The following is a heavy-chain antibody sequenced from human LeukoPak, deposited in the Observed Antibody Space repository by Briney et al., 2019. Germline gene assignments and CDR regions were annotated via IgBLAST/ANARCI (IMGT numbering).Heavy chain of an antibody. D-gene: IGHD6-13*01. CDR2: ISAYNGNT. CDR1: GYTFTSYG. Sequence: ASVKVSCKASGYTFTSYGISWVRQAPGQGLEWMGLISAYNGNTNYAQKLQGRVTMTTDTSTSTDYMELRSLRSDDTAVYYCARGGRRIAAAGNHNWFDPWGQGTLVTVSS. CDR3: ARGGRRIAAAGNHNWFDP. J-gene: IGHJ5*02. V-gene: IGHV1-18*01.